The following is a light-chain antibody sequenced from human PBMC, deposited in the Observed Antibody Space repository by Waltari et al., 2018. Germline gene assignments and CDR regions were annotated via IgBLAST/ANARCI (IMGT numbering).Light chain of an antibody. Sequence: QSVLTQPPSASGTPGQRVTISCSGSSSNIGSNYVYWYQQLPGTAPKRLIYWNNPRPAGVPARFSGSKSGTSASLAIIGLRSEDEADYYCAAWDDSLSGRVFGGGTKLTVL. CDR3: AAWDDSLSGRV. J-gene: IGLJ3*02. V-gene: IGLV1-47*01. CDR2: WNN. CDR1: SSNIGSNY.